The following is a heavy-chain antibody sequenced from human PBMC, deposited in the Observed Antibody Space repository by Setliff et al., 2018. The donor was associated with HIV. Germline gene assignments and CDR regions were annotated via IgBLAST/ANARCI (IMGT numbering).Heavy chain of an antibody. CDR3: ASGGHRLHDY. J-gene: IGHJ4*02. CDR1: GGSISSSSYY. CDR2: IYYSGGT. Sequence: PSETLSLTCTVSGGSISSSSYYWGWIRQPPGKGPEWIGTIYYSGGTYYKSSLKSRLIISLDTSKNQFSLNLRSVAAADTAVYFCASGGHRLHDYWGQGTLVTVSS. D-gene: IGHD1-26*01. V-gene: IGHV4-39*07.